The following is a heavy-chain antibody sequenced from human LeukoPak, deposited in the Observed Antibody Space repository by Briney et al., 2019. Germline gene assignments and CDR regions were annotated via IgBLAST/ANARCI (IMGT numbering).Heavy chain of an antibody. D-gene: IGHD2-21*01. Sequence: GGSLRLSCAASGFTFSSYGMHWVRQAPGKGLEWVAVIWYGGSNKYYADSVKGRFTISRDNSKNTLYLQMNSLRAEDTAVYYCAKSSNCGGDCYYMDVWGKGTTVTVSS. CDR1: GFTFSSYG. J-gene: IGHJ6*03. CDR2: IWYGGSNK. V-gene: IGHV3-30*02. CDR3: AKSSNCGGDCYYMDV.